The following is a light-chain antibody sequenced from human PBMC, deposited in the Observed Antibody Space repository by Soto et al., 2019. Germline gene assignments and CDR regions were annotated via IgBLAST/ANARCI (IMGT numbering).Light chain of an antibody. Sequence: QSVLTQPASVSGSPGQSITISCTGTSSDAGGSDFVSWHQQHPGKAPKLMIYDVSKWPSGVSNRFSGSKSGNTASLTISGLQAEDEADYYCSSYTSSRSYVFGTGTKV. V-gene: IGLV2-14*01. CDR3: SSYTSSRSYV. CDR1: SSDAGGSDF. J-gene: IGLJ1*01. CDR2: DVS.